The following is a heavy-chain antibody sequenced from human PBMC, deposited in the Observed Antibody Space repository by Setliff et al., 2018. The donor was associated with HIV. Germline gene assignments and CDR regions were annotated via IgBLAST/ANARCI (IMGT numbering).Heavy chain of an antibody. CDR3: ARLRITMIMMLNYFDY. Sequence: PSETLSLTCTVSGGSISSGGYYWSWVRQPPGKGLEWIGYIYTTGSTNYNPSLKSRVTMSVDTSKNQFSLRLTSVTAADTAVYFCARLRITMIMMLNYFDYWGQGTLVTVSS. J-gene: IGHJ4*02. CDR2: IYTTGST. CDR1: GGSISSGGYY. D-gene: IGHD3-22*01. V-gene: IGHV4-61*08.